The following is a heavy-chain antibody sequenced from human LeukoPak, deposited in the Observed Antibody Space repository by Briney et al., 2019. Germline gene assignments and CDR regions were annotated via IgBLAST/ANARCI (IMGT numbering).Heavy chain of an antibody. CDR2: TSPDEGLK. CDR1: GFTFANYV. D-gene: IGHD1-26*01. V-gene: IGHV3-30*04. CDR3: TRDPILGAPDYFDY. J-gene: IGHJ4*02. Sequence: GGSLRLSCAASGFTFANYVTHWVRQAPGKGLEWVAVTSPDEGLKFYGDSVKGRPTISRDNSKNTMYLQMNNLREEDTAVYYCTRDPILGAPDYFDYWGQGTLVTVSS.